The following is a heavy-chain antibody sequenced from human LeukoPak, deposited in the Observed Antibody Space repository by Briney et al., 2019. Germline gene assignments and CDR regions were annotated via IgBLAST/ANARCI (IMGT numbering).Heavy chain of an antibody. V-gene: IGHV4-59*12. Sequence: SETLSLTCTVSGGSISNYYWCWIRQPPGKGLEWIGYISWTGSTNYNPSLKSRVTISVDRSKNQFSLKLSSVTAADTAVYYCARNRYGGNSGGDYFDYWGQGTLVTVSA. CDR2: ISWTGST. CDR3: ARNRYGGNSGGDYFDY. CDR1: GGSISNYY. J-gene: IGHJ4*02. D-gene: IGHD4-23*01.